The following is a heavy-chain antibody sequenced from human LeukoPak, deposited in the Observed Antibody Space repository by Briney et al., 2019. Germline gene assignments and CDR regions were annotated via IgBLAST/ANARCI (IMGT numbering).Heavy chain of an antibody. Sequence: GASVKVSCKASGYTFTSYAMHWVRQAPGQRLEWMGWINAGNGNTKYSQKFQGRVTITRDTSASTAYMELSSLRSEDTAVYYCARSRYCSGGSCYSLGDYWGQGTLVTVSS. CDR2: INAGNGNT. CDR1: GYTFTSYA. J-gene: IGHJ4*02. D-gene: IGHD2-15*01. V-gene: IGHV1-3*01. CDR3: ARSRYCSGGSCYSLGDY.